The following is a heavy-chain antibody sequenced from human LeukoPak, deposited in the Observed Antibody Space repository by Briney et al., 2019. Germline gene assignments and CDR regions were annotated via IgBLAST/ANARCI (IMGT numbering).Heavy chain of an antibody. D-gene: IGHD4-23*01. CDR2: IILILGIA. CDR3: ARGPISAITPIFDC. J-gene: IGHJ4*02. CDR1: GGTFNSYA. V-gene: IGHV1-69*04. Sequence: ASVKVSCKASGGTFNSYAISWVRQAPGQGLEWMGRIILILGIANYAQKFQGRVTITADKSTSTAYMELSSLRFEDTAVYYCARGPISAITPIFDCRGQGTLVTVYS.